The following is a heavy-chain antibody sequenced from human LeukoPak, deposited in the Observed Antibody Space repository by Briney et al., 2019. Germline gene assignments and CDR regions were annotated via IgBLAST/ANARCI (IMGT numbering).Heavy chain of an antibody. Sequence: PGGSLRLSCAASGFTFRSYEMHWVRQAPGKGLEWVSAIGTAGGTYYPDSVKGRFAISRADAKNSLYLQMNSLRAGDTAVYYCVRDLTGENAFDIWGQGTMVTVSS. CDR3: VRDLTGENAFDI. CDR2: IGTAGGT. D-gene: IGHD3-16*01. V-gene: IGHV3-13*01. CDR1: GFTFRSYE. J-gene: IGHJ3*02.